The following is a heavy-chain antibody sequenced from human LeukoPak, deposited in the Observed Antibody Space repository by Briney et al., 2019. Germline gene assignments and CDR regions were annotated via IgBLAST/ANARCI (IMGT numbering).Heavy chain of an antibody. J-gene: IGHJ6*03. V-gene: IGHV4-34*01. CDR3: ARQRKTYYYAPYYMDV. D-gene: IGHD3-10*01. CDR1: GGSISSYY. CDR2: INHSGST. Sequence: SETLSLTCTVSGGSISSYYWSWIRQPPGKGLEWIGEINHSGSTNYNPSLKSRVTISVDTSKNQFSLKLSSVTAADTAVYYCARQRKTYYYAPYYMDVWGKGTTVTISS.